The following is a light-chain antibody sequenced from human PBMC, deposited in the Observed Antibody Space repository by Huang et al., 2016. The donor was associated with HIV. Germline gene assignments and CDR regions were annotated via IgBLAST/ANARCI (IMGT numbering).Light chain of an antibody. CDR2: ATY. CDR3: QQYHGIPWT. J-gene: IGKJ1*01. CDR1: QGIGNS. V-gene: IGKV1-NL1*01. Sequence: DIQMTQSPSSLSAAVGDRVTITCRASQGIGNSLAWYQQKPEKAPRLLLYATYRLESGVPSTFSGRGSGSHYTLTISTLQPEDIASYYCQQYHGIPWTFGQGTKVEIK.